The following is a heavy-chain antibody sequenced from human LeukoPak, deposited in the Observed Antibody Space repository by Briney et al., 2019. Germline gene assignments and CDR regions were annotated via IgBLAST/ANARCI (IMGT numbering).Heavy chain of an antibody. Sequence: SVKVSCKDSGGTFISYAISWVRQAPGQGGERMGGIIPMFGTANYTQKFQGRVTITADESTSTAYMELSSLRSEDTAVYYCARDWTGGSGSIGVVWFDPWGQGTLVTVSS. D-gene: IGHD3-10*01. J-gene: IGHJ5*02. V-gene: IGHV1-69*01. CDR2: IIPMFGTA. CDR1: GGTFISYA. CDR3: ARDWTGGSGSIGVVWFDP.